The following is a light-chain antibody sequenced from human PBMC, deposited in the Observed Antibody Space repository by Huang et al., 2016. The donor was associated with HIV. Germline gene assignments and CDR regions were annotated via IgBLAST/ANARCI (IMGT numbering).Light chain of an antibody. CDR1: QSVTTY. CDR2: GAS. V-gene: IGKV1-39*01. CDR3: QQSYSPPWT. Sequence: DIQMTQSPSSLSASVGDRVTMTCRASQSVTTYLNWYQQRPGKAPKLLMYGASRLQGGVPSRFSGSGSGTSVTLIISSLQPEDFATYDCQQSYSPPWTFGQGTTVEIK. J-gene: IGKJ1*01.